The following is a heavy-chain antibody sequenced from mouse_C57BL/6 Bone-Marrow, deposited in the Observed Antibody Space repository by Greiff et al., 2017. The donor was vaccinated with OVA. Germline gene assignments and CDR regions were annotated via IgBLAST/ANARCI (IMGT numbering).Heavy chain of an antibody. Sequence: VQLQQSGAELARPGASVKLSCKASGYTFTSYGISWVKQRTGQGLEWIGEIYPRSGNTYYNEKFKGKATLTEDKSSSTAYMELLSLTSEDSAVYFCARGLLRYCYAMDYWGQGTSVTVSS. D-gene: IGHD1-1*01. CDR2: IYPRSGNT. CDR3: ARGLLRYCYAMDY. V-gene: IGHV1-81*01. J-gene: IGHJ4*01. CDR1: GYTFTSYG.